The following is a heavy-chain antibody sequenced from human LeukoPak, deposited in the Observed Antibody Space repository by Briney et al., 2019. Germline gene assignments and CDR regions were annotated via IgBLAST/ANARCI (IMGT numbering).Heavy chain of an antibody. CDR2: ISGSGGTT. CDR3: AKTQGYFDY. V-gene: IGHV3-23*01. CDR1: GFTFSSYA. Sequence: GGSLRLSCAASGFTFSSYAMSWVRQAPGKGLEWVSGISGSGGTTYDADSVKGRFTVSRDNSKSILYLQMNSLRADDTAVYFCAKTQGYFDYWGQGTLVTVSS. J-gene: IGHJ4*02.